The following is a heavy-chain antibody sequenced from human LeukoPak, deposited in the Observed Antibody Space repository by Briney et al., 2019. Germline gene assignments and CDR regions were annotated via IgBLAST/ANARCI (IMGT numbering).Heavy chain of an antibody. J-gene: IGHJ4*02. CDR2: ISYDGSNK. V-gene: IGHV3-30-3*01. D-gene: IGHD5-18*01. CDR1: GFTFSSYA. Sequence: PGGSLRLSCAASGFTFSSYAMHWVRQAPGKGLEWVAVISYDGSNKYYADSVKGRFTISRDNSKNTLYLQMNSLRAEDTAVYYCARDSSIQLWSGSPAFDYWGQGTLVTVSS. CDR3: ARDSSIQLWSGSPAFDY.